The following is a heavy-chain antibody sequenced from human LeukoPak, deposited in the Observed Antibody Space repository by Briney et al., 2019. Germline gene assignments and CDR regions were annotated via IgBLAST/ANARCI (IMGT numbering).Heavy chain of an antibody. CDR2: IYTSGST. CDR1: GGSISSGSYY. J-gene: IGHJ1*01. CDR3: ARDSSSSGHFQH. D-gene: IGHD6-6*01. V-gene: IGHV4-61*02. Sequence: SQTLSLTCTVSGGSISSGSYYWSWIRQPAGKGLEWIGRIYTSGSTNYNPSLKSRVTISVDTSKNQFSLKLSSVTAADTAVYYCARDSSSSGHFQHWGQGTLVTVSS.